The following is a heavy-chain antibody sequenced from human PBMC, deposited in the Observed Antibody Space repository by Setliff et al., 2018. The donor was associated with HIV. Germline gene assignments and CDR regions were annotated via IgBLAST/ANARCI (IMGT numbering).Heavy chain of an antibody. J-gene: IGHJ4*02. CDR1: GFTFSSYG. Sequence: PGGSLRLSCAASGFTFSSYGMHWVRQAPGKGLEWVAFIRYDGSNKYYADSVKGRFTISRDNSKNTLYLQMNSLRGDDTAVYYCAKESGSGSSYFDSWGQGTLVTVSS. D-gene: IGHD3-10*01. CDR2: IRYDGSNK. V-gene: IGHV3-30*02. CDR3: AKESGSGSSYFDS.